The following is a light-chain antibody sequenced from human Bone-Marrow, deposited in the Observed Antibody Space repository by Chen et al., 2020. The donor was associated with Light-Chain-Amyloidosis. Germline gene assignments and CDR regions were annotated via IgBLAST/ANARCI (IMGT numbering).Light chain of an antibody. CDR1: SSDVGGDNH. CDR2: EVT. Sequence: QSALTQPASVSGSPGQSITISCTGTSSDVGGDNHVSWYQQHPDKAHKLMSDEVTNRPSWVPHRFAGSTSDNTASLTSSGLQTEDEADYFCSAYTIPNTIVFGSGTRVPV. J-gene: IGLJ1*01. V-gene: IGLV2-14*01. CDR3: SAYTIPNTIV.